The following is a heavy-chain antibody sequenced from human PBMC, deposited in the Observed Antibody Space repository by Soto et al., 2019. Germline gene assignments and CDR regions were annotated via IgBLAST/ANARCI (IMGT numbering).Heavy chain of an antibody. D-gene: IGHD2-2*01. CDR2: IYYSGST. J-gene: IGHJ4*02. CDR1: GGSISPYY. CDR3: ARSSTSANYFDY. V-gene: IGHV4-59*06. Sequence: SETLSLTCTVSGGSISPYYWSWIRQHPGKGLEWIGYIYYSGSTYYNPSLKSRVTISVDTSKNQFSLKLSSVTAADTAVYYCARSSTSANYFDYWGQGTLVTVSS.